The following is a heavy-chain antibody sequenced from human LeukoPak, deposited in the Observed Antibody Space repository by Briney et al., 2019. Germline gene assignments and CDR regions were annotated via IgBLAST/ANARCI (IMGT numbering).Heavy chain of an antibody. CDR1: GFTFRTYA. Sequence: GGSLRLSCAASGFTFRTYAMSWVRQAPGKGLEWVSAVRGSGSDTYYADSVKGRSTISRDNSKNTLHLQMNSLRAEDTAIYYCAKTSRVNSAYDSPFDYWGQGTLVTVSS. D-gene: IGHD5-12*01. CDR2: VRGSGSDT. CDR3: AKTSRVNSAYDSPFDY. V-gene: IGHV3-23*01. J-gene: IGHJ4*02.